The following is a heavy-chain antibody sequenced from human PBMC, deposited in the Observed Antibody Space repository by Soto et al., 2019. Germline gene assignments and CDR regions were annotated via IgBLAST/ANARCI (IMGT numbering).Heavy chain of an antibody. D-gene: IGHD1-26*01. CDR2: IDPSDSYT. CDR1: GYSFTRYW. Sequence: LGESLKISCKGSGYSFTRYWISWVRQMPGKGLEWMGRIDPSDSYTNYSPSFQGHVTISADKSISTAYLQWSSLKASDTAMYYCASSGGPIWDVWGQGTTVTVSS. J-gene: IGHJ6*02. CDR3: ASSGGPIWDV. V-gene: IGHV5-10-1*01.